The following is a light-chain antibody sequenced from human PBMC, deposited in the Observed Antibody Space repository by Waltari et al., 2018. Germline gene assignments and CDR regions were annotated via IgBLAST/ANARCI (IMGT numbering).Light chain of an antibody. CDR2: DVK. Sequence: QSALTQPRSVSGSPGPSVTISCTGTSSDVGGYTYVSWYQQHPGKAPTVMIYDVKKRPSGVPDRFSGSKSGNTASLTISGLQAEDEADYYCCSYAGSYTWLFGGGTKLTVL. CDR3: CSYAGSYTWL. CDR1: SSDVGGYTY. V-gene: IGLV2-11*01. J-gene: IGLJ2*01.